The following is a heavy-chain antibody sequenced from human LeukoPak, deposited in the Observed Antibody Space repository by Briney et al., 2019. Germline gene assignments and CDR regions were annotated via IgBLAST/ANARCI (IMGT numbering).Heavy chain of an antibody. CDR3: ARDSTTGDRNAFDI. CDR1: GFTFSSYG. V-gene: IGHV3-33*01. Sequence: PGRSLRLSCAASGFTFSSYGMHWVRQAPGKGLEWVAVIWYDGSNKYYADSVKGRFTISRDNSKNTLYLQMNSLRAEDTAVYHCARDSTTGDRNAFDIWGQGTMVTVSS. D-gene: IGHD7-27*01. J-gene: IGHJ3*02. CDR2: IWYDGSNK.